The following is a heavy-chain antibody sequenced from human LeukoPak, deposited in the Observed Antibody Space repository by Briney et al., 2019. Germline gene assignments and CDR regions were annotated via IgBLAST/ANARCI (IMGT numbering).Heavy chain of an antibody. CDR1: GFTFSSYS. J-gene: IGHJ4*02. CDR2: ISGSGGST. CDR3: AKDPWVRGVFDY. V-gene: IGHV3-23*01. Sequence: QPGGSLRLSCAASGFTFSSYSMNWVRQAPGKGLEWVSAISGSGGSTYYADSVKGRFTISRDNSKNTLYLQMNSLRAEDTAVYYCAKDPWVRGVFDYWGQGTLVTVSS. D-gene: IGHD3-10*01.